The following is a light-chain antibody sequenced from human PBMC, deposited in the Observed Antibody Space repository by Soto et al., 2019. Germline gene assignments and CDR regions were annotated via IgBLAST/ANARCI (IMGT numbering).Light chain of an antibody. CDR3: QKYNNAPFT. CDR2: ATS. Sequence: DIQMTQSPSSLSASVGDRVTITCRASQGIGNYLAWYQQKPGKVPKLLIYATSTLQSVVPSRFTGSGSGTDVTLTISSLQPEDVAKYYFQKYNNAPFTFGQGKPLEI. J-gene: IGKJ5*01. CDR1: QGIGNY. V-gene: IGKV1-27*01.